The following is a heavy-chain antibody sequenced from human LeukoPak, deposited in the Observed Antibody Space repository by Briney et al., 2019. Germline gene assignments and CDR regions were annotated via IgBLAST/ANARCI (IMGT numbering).Heavy chain of an antibody. J-gene: IGHJ6*02. Sequence: ASVKVSCKASGYTFTSYGISWVRQAPGQRLEWMGWINAGNGNTKYSQKFQGRVTITRDTSASTAYMELSSLRSEDTAVYYCATNRGVFIAVAGNNYYYGMDVWGQGTTVTVSS. V-gene: IGHV1-3*01. CDR3: ATNRGVFIAVAGNNYYYGMDV. CDR2: INAGNGNT. D-gene: IGHD6-19*01. CDR1: GYTFTSYG.